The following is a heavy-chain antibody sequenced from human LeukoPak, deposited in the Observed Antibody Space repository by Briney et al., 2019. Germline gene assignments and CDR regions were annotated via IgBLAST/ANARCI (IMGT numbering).Heavy chain of an antibody. CDR2: IYTSGST. V-gene: IGHV4-4*09. CDR1: GGSISSYY. J-gene: IGHJ4*02. CDR3: ARHRGDGYNYKGVGYFDY. D-gene: IGHD5-24*01. Sequence: SETLSLTCTVSGGSISSYYWSWIRQPPGKGLEWIGYIYTSGSTNYNPSLKSRVTISVDTSKNRFSLKLSSVTAADTAVYYCARHRGDGYNYKGVGYFDYWGQGTLVTVSS.